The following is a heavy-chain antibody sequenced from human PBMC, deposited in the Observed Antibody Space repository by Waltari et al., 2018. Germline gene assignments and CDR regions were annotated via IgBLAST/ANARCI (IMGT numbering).Heavy chain of an antibody. V-gene: IGHV1-46*01. CDR2: INPNVERR. J-gene: IGHJ4*02. Sequence: QVQLVQSGAEVRKPGASVRVSCKASGYTFIRYYMHWVRQAPGQGLEWMGIINPNVERRTYAEKFQGRVTMTRDTSTTTVYMDLSGLRSEDTAIYYCARAVPRGSEAFDYWGQGTLVTVSS. CDR1: GYTFIRYY. CDR3: ARAVPRGSEAFDY. D-gene: IGHD2-15*01.